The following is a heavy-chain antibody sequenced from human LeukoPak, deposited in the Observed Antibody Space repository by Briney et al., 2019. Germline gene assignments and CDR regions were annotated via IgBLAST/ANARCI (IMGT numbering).Heavy chain of an antibody. Sequence: EASVKVSCKASGGTFSSYAISWVRQAPGQGLEWMGGIIPIFGTANYAQKFQGRVTITADESTSTAYMELSSLRSEDTAVYYCARSTGSGSREQLDYWGQGTLVTVSS. CDR3: ARSTGSGSREQLDY. J-gene: IGHJ4*02. CDR1: GGTFSSYA. D-gene: IGHD1-26*01. V-gene: IGHV1-69*13. CDR2: IIPIFGTA.